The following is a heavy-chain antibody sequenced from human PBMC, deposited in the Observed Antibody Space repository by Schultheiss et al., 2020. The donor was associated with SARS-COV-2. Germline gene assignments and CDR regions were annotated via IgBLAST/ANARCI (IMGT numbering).Heavy chain of an antibody. CDR1: GFTFSSYE. CDR3: AREWGPTAMEYGDYYYGMDV. CDR2: ISSSGSTI. D-gene: IGHD5-18*01. J-gene: IGHJ6*02. V-gene: IGHV3-48*03. Sequence: GGSLRLSCAASGFTFSSYEMNWVRQAPGKGLEWVSYISSSGSTIYYADSVKGRFTISRDNAKNSLYLQMNSLRAEDTAVYYCAREWGPTAMEYGDYYYGMDVWGQGTTVTVSS.